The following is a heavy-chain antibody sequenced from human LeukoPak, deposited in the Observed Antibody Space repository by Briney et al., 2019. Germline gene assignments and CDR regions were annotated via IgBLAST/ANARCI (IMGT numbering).Heavy chain of an antibody. J-gene: IGHJ5*02. CDR2: IYYSGST. D-gene: IGHD2-2*01. CDR3: ARADIVVVAAATVNWFDP. V-gene: IGHV4-59*01. Sequence: SETLSLTCTVSGGSISSYYWSWIRQPPGKGLEWIGYIYYSGSTNYNPSLKSRVTISVDTSKNQFSLKLSSVTAADTAVYYCARADIVVVAAATVNWFDPWGQGTLVTVSS. CDR1: GGSISSYY.